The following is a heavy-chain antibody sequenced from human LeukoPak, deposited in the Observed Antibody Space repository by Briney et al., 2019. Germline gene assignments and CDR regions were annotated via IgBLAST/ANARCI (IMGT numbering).Heavy chain of an antibody. CDR1: GGSISSYY. CDR3: ATSGDYYYYYMDV. CDR2: IYYSGST. Sequence: SETLSLTCTVSGGSISSYYWSWIRQPPGKGLEWIGYIYYSGSTNYNSSLKSRVTISVDTSKNQFSLKLSSVTAADTAVYYWATSGDYYYYYMDVWGKGTTVTISS. D-gene: IGHD6-19*01. J-gene: IGHJ6*03. V-gene: IGHV4-59*01.